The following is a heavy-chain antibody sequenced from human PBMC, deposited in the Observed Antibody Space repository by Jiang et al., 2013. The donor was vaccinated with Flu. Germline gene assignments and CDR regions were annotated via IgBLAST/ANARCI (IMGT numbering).Heavy chain of an antibody. CDR2: IDWDDDK. V-gene: IGHV2-70*11. CDR3: ARIRHYYDSSGYTVYYYYGMDV. J-gene: IGHJ6*02. CDR1: GFSLSTSGMC. D-gene: IGHD3-22*01. Sequence: RPTQTLTLTCTFSGFSLSTSGMCVSWIRQPPGKALEWLARIDWDDDKYYSTSLKTRLTISKDTSKNXVVLTMTNMDPVDTATYYCARIRHYYDSSGYTVYYYYGMDVWGQGTTVTVSS.